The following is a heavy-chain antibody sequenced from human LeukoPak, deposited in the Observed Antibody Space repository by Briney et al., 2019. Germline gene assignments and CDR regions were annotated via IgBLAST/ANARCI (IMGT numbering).Heavy chain of an antibody. Sequence: GGSLRLSCAASGFTFSSYGMHWVRQAPGKGLEWVAVIWYDGSNKYYADSVKGRFTISRDNSKNTLYLQMNSLRAEDTAVYYCARDHSTGTYFDYWGQGTLVTVSS. D-gene: IGHD1-1*01. V-gene: IGHV3-33*01. CDR2: IWYDGSNK. CDR3: ARDHSTGTYFDY. J-gene: IGHJ4*02. CDR1: GFTFSSYG.